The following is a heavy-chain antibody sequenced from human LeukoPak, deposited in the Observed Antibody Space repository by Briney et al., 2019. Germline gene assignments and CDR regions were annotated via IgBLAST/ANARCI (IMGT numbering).Heavy chain of an antibody. J-gene: IGHJ4*02. V-gene: IGHV4-39*01. Sequence: SETLPLTCTVSGGSISSSTYYWGWIRQPPGKGLEWLGNIYYSGRTYYNPSPKNRITISVDTSRNQFSLNLRSVTAADTAVYYCARLKSSYGDYYFDYWGQGTLVTVSS. CDR3: ARLKSSYGDYYFDY. CDR2: IYYSGRT. CDR1: GGSISSSTYY. D-gene: IGHD4-17*01.